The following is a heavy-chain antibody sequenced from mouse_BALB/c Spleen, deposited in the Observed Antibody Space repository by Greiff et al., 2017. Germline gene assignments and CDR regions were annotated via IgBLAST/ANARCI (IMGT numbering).Heavy chain of an antibody. CDR3: ARRSNWCFDD. J-gene: IGHJ1*01. Sequence: QVQLQQSGPELARPGASVKLSCKASGYTFTSYWMQWVKQRPGQGLEWIGAIYPGDGDTRYTQKFKGKATLTADKSSSTAYMQLSSLASEDSAVFYCARRSNWCFDDWGEGTTVTVSA. CDR1: GYTFTSYW. CDR2: IYPGDGDT. V-gene: IGHV1-87*01.